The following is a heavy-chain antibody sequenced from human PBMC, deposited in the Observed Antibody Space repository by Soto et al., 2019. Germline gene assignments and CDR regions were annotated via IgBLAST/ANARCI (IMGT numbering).Heavy chain of an antibody. J-gene: IGHJ4*02. Sequence: SSETLSLTCTVSGGSISSGGYYWSWIRQHPGKGLEWIGYIYYSGSTYYNPSLKSRVTISVDTSKNQFSLKLSSVTAADTAVYYCARDHVVALLDYWGQGTLVTVSS. D-gene: IGHD2-15*01. CDR2: IYYSGST. CDR1: GGSISSGGYY. CDR3: ARDHVVALLDY. V-gene: IGHV4-31*03.